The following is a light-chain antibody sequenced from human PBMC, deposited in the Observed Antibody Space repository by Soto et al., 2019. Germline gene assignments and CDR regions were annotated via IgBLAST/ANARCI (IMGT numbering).Light chain of an antibody. J-gene: IGKJ1*01. Sequence: DIQMTQAPSSLSASVGETVTITCRASQGISTYLNWYHQKPGKAPNLLIYAASSLQSGVPSRFSGSGSETDFTLTISSLQPEEFATYSCQQSYSTTWTFGQGTKVDI. V-gene: IGKV1-39*01. CDR2: AAS. CDR3: QQSYSTTWT. CDR1: QGISTY.